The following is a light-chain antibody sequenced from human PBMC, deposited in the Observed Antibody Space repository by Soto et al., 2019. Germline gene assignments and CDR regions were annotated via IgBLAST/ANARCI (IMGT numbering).Light chain of an antibody. CDR3: QQYNHWPRMLS. CDR2: ATS. Sequence: EIVLTQSPATLYVSPGETATLSCRASQSLSSNVAWYQQRPRQAPRLLIYATSSRASDVPARFSGTGSGTKFTLTIASLQSEDFAIYYCQQYNHWPRMLSFGGGTKVELK. CDR1: QSLSSN. J-gene: IGKJ4*01. V-gene: IGKV3-15*01.